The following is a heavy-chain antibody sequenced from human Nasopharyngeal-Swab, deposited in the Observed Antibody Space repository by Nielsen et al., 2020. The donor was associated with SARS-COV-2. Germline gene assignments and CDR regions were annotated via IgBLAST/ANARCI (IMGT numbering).Heavy chain of an antibody. J-gene: IGHJ6*02. CDR1: GVSITSQY. D-gene: IGHD6-13*01. Sequence: SETLSLTCTVSGVSITSQYWSWIRQPPGKGLEWIGYISHNSGTSYNPSLKSRVTISVDTSKNQFSLKLSSVTAADTAVYYCARTYSSSYYYYGMDVWGQGTTVTVSS. V-gene: IGHV4-59*11. CDR3: ARTYSSSYYYYGMDV. CDR2: ISHNSGT.